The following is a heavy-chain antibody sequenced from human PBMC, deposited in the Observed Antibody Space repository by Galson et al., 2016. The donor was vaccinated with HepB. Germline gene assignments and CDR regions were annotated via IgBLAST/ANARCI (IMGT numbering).Heavy chain of an antibody. V-gene: IGHV3-30-3*01. CDR1: GSTLSNYN. Sequence: SLRLSCAASGSTLSNYNVHWIRQAPGKGLEWVAIMSYDGANTFYADSVKGRFTISRDNSKNTLSLQMNSLRPDDTGVYYCTSDYGGFDPWGQGTLVTVSS. D-gene: IGHD4/OR15-4a*01. CDR2: MSYDGANT. J-gene: IGHJ5*02. CDR3: TSDYGGFDP.